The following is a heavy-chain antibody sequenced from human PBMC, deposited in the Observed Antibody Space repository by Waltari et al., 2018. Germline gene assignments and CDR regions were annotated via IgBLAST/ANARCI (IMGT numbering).Heavy chain of an antibody. Sequence: EVQLVQSGGDLVQPGGSLGLSCAASGFTFNTYSMAWVRQAPGKGLEWFSYITSRSSTIYYADSVRGRFTTSRDNAKNSLYLQMNSLRVEDTAVYYCARVGGAALTEGFDYWGQGTLVTVAS. J-gene: IGHJ4*02. D-gene: IGHD7-27*01. CDR1: GFTFNTYS. CDR3: ARVGGAALTEGFDY. CDR2: ITSRSSTI. V-gene: IGHV3-48*01.